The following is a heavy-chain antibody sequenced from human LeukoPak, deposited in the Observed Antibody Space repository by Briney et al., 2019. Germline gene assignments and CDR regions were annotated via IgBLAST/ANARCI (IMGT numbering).Heavy chain of an antibody. D-gene: IGHD4-11*01. CDR1: GFTFSSYG. V-gene: IGHV3-30*02. CDR3: AKPTDDYSNYFDY. J-gene: IGHJ4*02. Sequence: QPGGSLRLSCAASGFTFSSYGMHWVRQAPGKGLKWVAFIRYDGSNKYYADSVKGRFTISRDNSKNTLYLQMNSLRAEDTAVYYCAKPTDDYSNYFDYWGQGTLVTVSS. CDR2: IRYDGSNK.